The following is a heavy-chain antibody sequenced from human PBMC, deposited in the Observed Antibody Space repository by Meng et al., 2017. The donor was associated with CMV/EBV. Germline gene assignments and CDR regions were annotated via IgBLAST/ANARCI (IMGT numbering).Heavy chain of an antibody. V-gene: IGHV4-59*01. J-gene: IGHJ4*02. CDR1: GGSISSYY. CDR3: ARDDSYGYSY. Sequence: GSLRLSCTVSGGSISSYYWSWIRQPPGKGLEWIGYIYYSGSTNYNPSLKSRVTISVDTSKNQFSLKLSSVTAADTAVYYCARDDSYGYSYWGQGTLVTVSS. CDR2: IYYSGST. D-gene: IGHD5-18*01.